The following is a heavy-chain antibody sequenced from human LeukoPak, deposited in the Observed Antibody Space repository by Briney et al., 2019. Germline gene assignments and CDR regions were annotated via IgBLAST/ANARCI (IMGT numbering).Heavy chain of an antibody. Sequence: GGSLRLSCSASGFIFSSSAMHWVRQAPGRGLEYVSGINDYGDTTHYGDSVRGRVTISRDDSKSTVYLQMSSVRAEDTALYYCVKDLSGWYSFESWGQGTLVTVSS. V-gene: IGHV3-64D*09. CDR3: VKDLSGWYSFES. J-gene: IGHJ4*02. CDR1: GFIFSSSA. CDR2: INDYGDTT. D-gene: IGHD6-19*01.